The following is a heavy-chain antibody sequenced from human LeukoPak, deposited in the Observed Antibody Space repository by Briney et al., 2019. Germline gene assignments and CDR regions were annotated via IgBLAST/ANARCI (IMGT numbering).Heavy chain of an antibody. CDR1: GYTFTNFG. CDR2: INTNTGNP. J-gene: IGHJ4*02. D-gene: IGHD6-19*01. Sequence: GASVKVSCKASGYTFTNFGINWVRQAPGQGLEWMGWINTNTGNPTYAQGFTGRFVLSLDTSVSTAYLQISGLKAEDTAVYYCARGQWPEYWGQGTLVTVSS. V-gene: IGHV7-4-1*02. CDR3: ARGQWPEY.